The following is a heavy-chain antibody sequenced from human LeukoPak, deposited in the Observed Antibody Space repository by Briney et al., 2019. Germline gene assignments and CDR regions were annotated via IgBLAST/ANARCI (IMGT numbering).Heavy chain of an antibody. Sequence: SETPSLTCSVSGGSISSSYWSWIRQPPGKGLEWIGYIYYTGTTNYNPSLRSRLTISVDTSRNQFSLRLSSVTAADTAVYYCAREDPQTMVPEGMDVWGHGTTVIVSS. CDR1: GGSISSSY. D-gene: IGHD4/OR15-4a*01. CDR3: AREDPQTMVPEGMDV. CDR2: IYYTGTT. V-gene: IGHV4-59*01. J-gene: IGHJ6*02.